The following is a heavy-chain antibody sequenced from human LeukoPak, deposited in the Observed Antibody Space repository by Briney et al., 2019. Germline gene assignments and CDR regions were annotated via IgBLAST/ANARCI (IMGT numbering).Heavy chain of an antibody. CDR2: INHRGST. Sequence: SETLSLTCAVYGGSFSGYYWSWIRQPPGKGLEWIGEINHRGSTNYNPSLKSRVTISVDTSKNQFSLKLSSVTAADTAVYYCARRGYSYGGRASRRTSFDYWGQGTLVTVSS. J-gene: IGHJ4*02. CDR1: GGSFSGYY. V-gene: IGHV4-34*01. D-gene: IGHD5-18*01. CDR3: ARRGYSYGGRASRRTSFDY.